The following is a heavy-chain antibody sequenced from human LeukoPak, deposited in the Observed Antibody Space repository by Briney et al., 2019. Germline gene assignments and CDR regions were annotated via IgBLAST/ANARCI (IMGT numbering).Heavy chain of an antibody. CDR1: SGSFSNYY. J-gene: IGHJ6*02. D-gene: IGHD1-14*01. CDR2: IYTSGST. V-gene: IGHV4-4*07. CDR3: ARQPPQYYGMDV. Sequence: KPSETLSLTCTVSSGSFSNYYWSWIRQPAGKGLEWIGRIYTSGSTNYNPSVKSRVTMSVDTSNNQFSLKLTSVTAADTAVYYCARQPPQYYGMDVWGQGTTVTVSS.